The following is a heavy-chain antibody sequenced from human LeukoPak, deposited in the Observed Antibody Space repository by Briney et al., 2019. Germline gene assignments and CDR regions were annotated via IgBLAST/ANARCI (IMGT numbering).Heavy chain of an antibody. J-gene: IGHJ6*02. CDR2: IKSKANSYVT. V-gene: IGHV3-73*01. CDR1: GLTFSGSA. Sequence: GSLRLSCAASGLTFSGSAIHWVRQASGRGLEWLGRIKSKANSYVTAYAASVNGRFIISRDDSRDTAYLQMNSLQTEDTAVYYCTRHSNKYCSGAGCYVYNFYGMDVWGRGTTVTVSS. D-gene: IGHD2-15*01. CDR3: TRHSNKYCSGAGCYVYNFYGMDV.